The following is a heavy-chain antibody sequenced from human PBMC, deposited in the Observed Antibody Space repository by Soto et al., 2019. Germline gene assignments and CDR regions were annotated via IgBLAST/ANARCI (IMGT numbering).Heavy chain of an antibody. Sequence: GGSLRLSCAASGFSFSSFAMSWVRQAPGKGLEWVSGISGSGGSTYYADSVKGRFTISRDNSKNTLNLQMNSLRAEDTAVYNCAKGMGVVVLVANDYWGQGTLVTVS. V-gene: IGHV3-23*01. J-gene: IGHJ4*02. D-gene: IGHD2-15*01. CDR1: GFSFSSFA. CDR3: AKGMGVVVLVANDY. CDR2: ISGSGGST.